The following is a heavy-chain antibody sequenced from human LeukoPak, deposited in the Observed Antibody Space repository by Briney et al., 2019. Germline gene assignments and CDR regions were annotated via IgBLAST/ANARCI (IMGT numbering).Heavy chain of an antibody. J-gene: IGHJ5*02. CDR2: INPSGGST. D-gene: IGHD4-23*01. Sequence: ASVKVSCKASGYTFTSCYIHWVQQAPGQGLEWMGIINPSGGSTSYAQNFQGRVTMTRDASTSTVYMELSSLRSEDTAVYYCARGTNTVVTPGAWFDPWGQGTLVTVSS. CDR1: GYTFTSCY. V-gene: IGHV1-46*01. CDR3: ARGTNTVVTPGAWFDP.